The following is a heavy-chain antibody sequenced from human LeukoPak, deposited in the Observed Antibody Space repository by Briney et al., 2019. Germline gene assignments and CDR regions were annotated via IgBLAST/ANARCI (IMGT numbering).Heavy chain of an antibody. CDR1: GFTVSSNY. Sequence: GGSLRLSCAASGFTVSSNYMSWARQAPGKGLEWVSVIYSGGSTYYADSVKGRFTISRDNSKNTLYLQMNSLRAEDTAVYYCARDDRQQLALYWGQGTLVTVSS. CDR3: ARDDRQQLALY. V-gene: IGHV3-66*01. J-gene: IGHJ4*02. D-gene: IGHD6-13*01. CDR2: IYSGGST.